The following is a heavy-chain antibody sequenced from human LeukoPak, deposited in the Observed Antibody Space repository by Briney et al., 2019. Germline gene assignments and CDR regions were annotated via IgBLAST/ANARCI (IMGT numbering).Heavy chain of an antibody. J-gene: IGHJ4*02. Sequence: GGSLRLSCAASGFTFSSYAMRWVRQAPGKGLEWVSAISDSGGNTYYADSVKGRFTISRDNSKKTLYLQMNSLRAEDTAVYYCAKDRGGYYYDSSVYRFGGQGTLVTVSS. CDR2: ISDSGGNT. D-gene: IGHD3-22*01. CDR1: GFTFSSYA. V-gene: IGHV3-23*01. CDR3: AKDRGGYYYDSSVYRF.